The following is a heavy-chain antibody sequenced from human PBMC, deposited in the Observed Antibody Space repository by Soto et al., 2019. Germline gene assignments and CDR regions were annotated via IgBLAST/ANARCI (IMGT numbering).Heavy chain of an antibody. CDR3: ARQRYSSGFVSFDY. Sequence: QVQLQESGPGLVKPSETLSLTCTVSGGSISSYYWCWIRQPPGKGLELIGYIYYSGSTNYNPSLKSRVTISVDTSKNQFSLKLSSVTAADTAVYYCARQRYSSGFVSFDYWGQGTLVTVSS. CDR2: IYYSGST. D-gene: IGHD6-19*01. V-gene: IGHV4-59*08. CDR1: GGSISSYY. J-gene: IGHJ4*02.